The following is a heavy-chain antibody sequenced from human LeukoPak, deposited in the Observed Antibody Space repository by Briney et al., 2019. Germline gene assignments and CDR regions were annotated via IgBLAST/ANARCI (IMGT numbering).Heavy chain of an antibody. V-gene: IGHV3-7*01. Sequence: GGSLRLSCAGSEFTFSNSWMGWVRQAPGEGLEWVANVQHIGGETYYVDSVKGRFTISRDNAKNSVYLQMNSLGADDTAVYYCATYSILNAREFRYWGQGTLVTVTS. D-gene: IGHD4-11*01. CDR3: ATYSILNAREFRY. CDR2: VQHIGGET. J-gene: IGHJ1*01. CDR1: EFTFSNSW.